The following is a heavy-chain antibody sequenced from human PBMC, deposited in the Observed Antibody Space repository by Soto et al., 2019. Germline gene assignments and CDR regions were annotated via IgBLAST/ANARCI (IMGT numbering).Heavy chain of an antibody. D-gene: IGHD5-18*01. CDR3: ACIFSGGYGYGFYYYGMDV. CDR1: GGSISSSSYY. Sequence: SETLSLTCTVSGGSISSSSYYWGWIRQPPGKGLEWIGSIYYSGSTYYNPSLKSRVAISVDTSKNQFSLKLSSVTAADTAVFYCACIFSGGYGYGFYYYGMDVWGQGTTVTVSS. J-gene: IGHJ6*02. CDR2: IYYSGST. V-gene: IGHV4-39*01.